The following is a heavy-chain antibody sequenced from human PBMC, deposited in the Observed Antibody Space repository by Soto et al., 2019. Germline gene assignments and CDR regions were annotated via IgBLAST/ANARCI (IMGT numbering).Heavy chain of an antibody. D-gene: IGHD3-10*01. CDR3: VRVGFGSGSFPCDY. J-gene: IGHJ4*02. V-gene: IGHV3-66*01. CDR2: IYAGEAT. Sequence: EVQLVESGGDLVQRGGSLRLSCAASGFTVDSNYMSWVRQAPGKGLEWISVIYAGEATYYADSVKGRSAISRDDSKNPLYLQMSSLRPDDTAVYYCVRVGFGSGSFPCDYWGQGTQVTFPS. CDR1: GFTVDSNY.